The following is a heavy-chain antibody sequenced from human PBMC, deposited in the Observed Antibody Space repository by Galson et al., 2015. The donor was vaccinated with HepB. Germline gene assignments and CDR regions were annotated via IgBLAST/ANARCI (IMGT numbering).Heavy chain of an antibody. V-gene: IGHV2-5*02. Sequence: PALVKPTQTLTLTCTFSGFSLSTSGVGVGWIRQPPGKALEWLALIYWDGDKRYSPSLKSRLTITKDTSKNQVVLTMTNMDPVDTATYYCAHNRVPMGITMIVYPRTSRGYFQHWGQGTLVTVSS. D-gene: IGHD3-22*01. CDR3: AHNRVPMGITMIVYPRTSRGYFQH. CDR1: GFSLSTSGVG. CDR2: IYWDGDK. J-gene: IGHJ1*01.